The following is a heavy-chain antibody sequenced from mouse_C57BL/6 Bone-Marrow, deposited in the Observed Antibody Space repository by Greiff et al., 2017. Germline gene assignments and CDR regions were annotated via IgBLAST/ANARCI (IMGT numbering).Heavy chain of an antibody. CDR2: IIHGSGGT. J-gene: IGHJ4*01. Sequence: QVQLQQSGAELVRPGTSVSVSCKASGYAFTNYFVEWVKQRPGQDLLWIGVIIHGSGGTNYNEKFKGKATRTADKSSRTAYMQLSSLTSEDSAVYVCERKDSLGDYWGQGTSVTVSS. CDR1: GYAFTNYF. V-gene: IGHV1-54*01. D-gene: IGHD3-2*01. CDR3: ERKDSLGDY.